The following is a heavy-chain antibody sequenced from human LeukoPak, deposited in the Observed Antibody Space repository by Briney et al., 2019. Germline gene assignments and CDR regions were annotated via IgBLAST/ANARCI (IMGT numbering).Heavy chain of an antibody. Sequence: PGGSLRLSCAASGFTFDDYGMSWVRQAPGKGLEWVSGIDRNGDSTGYADSVEGRFTISRDNSKNTLYLQMNSLRAEDTAVYYCARVADSSGYYYVPYFQHWGQGTLVTVSS. D-gene: IGHD3-22*01. CDR2: IDRNGDST. CDR3: ARVADSSGYYYVPYFQH. CDR1: GFTFDDYG. V-gene: IGHV3-20*04. J-gene: IGHJ1*01.